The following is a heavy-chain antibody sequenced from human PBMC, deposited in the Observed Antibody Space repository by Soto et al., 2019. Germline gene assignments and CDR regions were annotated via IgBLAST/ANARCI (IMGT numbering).Heavy chain of an antibody. V-gene: IGHV3-74*03. Sequence: VQLVESGGGLVQPGGSLRLSCAASQFTFSRYWMHWVRQAPGKGLMWVSRINSDGSRTTYADSVKGRFTISRDNAKNTLFLPMNSLRAEDSAVYYCVRVATGSYDWFDPWGQGTLVTVSS. J-gene: IGHJ5*02. CDR3: VRVATGSYDWFDP. CDR1: QFTFSRYW. CDR2: INSDGSRT. D-gene: IGHD1-26*01.